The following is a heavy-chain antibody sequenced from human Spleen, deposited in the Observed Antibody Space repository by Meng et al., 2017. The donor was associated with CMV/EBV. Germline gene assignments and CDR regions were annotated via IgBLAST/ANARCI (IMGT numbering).Heavy chain of an antibody. Sequence: SETLSLTCTVSGYSISSGYYWGWIRQPPGKGLEWIGSIYHSGSTYYNPSLKSRVTISVDTSKNQFSLKLSSVTAADTAVYYCASSWSYDFWSGYSESHGMDVWGQGTTVTVSS. CDR1: GYSISSGYY. CDR3: ASSWSYDFWSGYSESHGMDV. V-gene: IGHV4-38-2*02. J-gene: IGHJ6*02. CDR2: IYHSGST. D-gene: IGHD3-3*01.